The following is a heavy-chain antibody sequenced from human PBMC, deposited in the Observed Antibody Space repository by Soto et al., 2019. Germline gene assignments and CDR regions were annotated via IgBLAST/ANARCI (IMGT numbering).Heavy chain of an antibody. V-gene: IGHV4-39*07. CDR1: GGSISSSSYY. Sequence: SETLSLTCTVSGGSISSSSYYWGWIRQPPGKGLEWIGSIYYSGSTYYNPSLKSRVTISIDASKNQFSLRLSSVTAADTAVYYCARSMHYSDGSNYSPFDYWGQGTLVTVSS. J-gene: IGHJ4*02. CDR3: ARSMHYSDGSNYSPFDY. D-gene: IGHD3-22*01. CDR2: IYYSGST.